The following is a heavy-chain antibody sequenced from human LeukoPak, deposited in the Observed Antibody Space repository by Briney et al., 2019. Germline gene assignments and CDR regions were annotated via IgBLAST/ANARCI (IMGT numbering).Heavy chain of an antibody. D-gene: IGHD4-17*01. V-gene: IGHV3-23*01. CDR2: ISGSGGST. CDR1: GFTFSSYA. CDR3: AKVFRSGDLFVSDY. J-gene: IGHJ4*02. Sequence: GSLRLSCAASGFTFSSYAMSWVRQAPGKGLEWVLGISGSGGSTYYADSVKGRFTISRDISKNTLYLQMNSLRVEDTAVYYCAKVFRSGDLFVSDYWGQGTLVTVSS.